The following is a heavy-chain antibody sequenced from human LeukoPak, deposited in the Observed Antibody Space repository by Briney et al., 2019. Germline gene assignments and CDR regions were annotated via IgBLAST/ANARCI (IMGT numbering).Heavy chain of an antibody. D-gene: IGHD3-10*02. CDR3: AELGIIMIGGV. CDR1: GFTVSSNS. CDR2: IYSGGNT. J-gene: IGHJ6*04. V-gene: IGHV3-53*01. Sequence: PGGSLRLSCTVCGFTVSSNSMSWVRQAPGKGLEWVSFIYSGGNTLYSDSVKGRFTISRDNSKNTLYLQMNSLRAEDTAVYYCAELGIIMIGGVWGKGTTVTISS.